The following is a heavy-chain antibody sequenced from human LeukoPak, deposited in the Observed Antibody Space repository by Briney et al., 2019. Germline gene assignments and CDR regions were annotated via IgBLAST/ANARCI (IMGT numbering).Heavy chain of an antibody. V-gene: IGHV3-20*03. CDR2: INWNGGTT. Sequence: GGSLRLSFAAAGFTFNDYGISSVRPGPGNGLEWVSGINWNGGTTAYADSVRGRFTISRDNPKNSLYLQTNSLRAEDTALYYCARAKHYYDSSNYVWGQGTLVTVSS. J-gene: IGHJ4*02. D-gene: IGHD3-22*01. CDR1: GFTFNDYG. CDR3: ARAKHYYDSSNYV.